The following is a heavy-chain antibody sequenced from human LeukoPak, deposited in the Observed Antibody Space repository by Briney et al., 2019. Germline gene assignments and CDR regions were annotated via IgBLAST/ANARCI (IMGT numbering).Heavy chain of an antibody. Sequence: SETLSLTCAVYGGSFSGYYWSWIRQPPGKGLEWIGEINHSGSTNYNPSLKSRVTISVDTSKNQFSLKLSSVTAADTAVYYCARDWPSIYDIRIRPFDYWGQGTLVTVSS. CDR3: ARDWPSIYDIRIRPFDY. D-gene: IGHD3-22*01. J-gene: IGHJ4*02. V-gene: IGHV4-34*01. CDR1: GGSFSGYY. CDR2: INHSGST.